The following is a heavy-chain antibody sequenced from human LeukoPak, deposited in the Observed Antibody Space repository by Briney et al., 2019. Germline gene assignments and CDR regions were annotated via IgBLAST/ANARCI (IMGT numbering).Heavy chain of an antibody. Sequence: GSLSLSCAASGFTFSSYGMHWVRQAPGKGLEWVAVISYDGSNKYYADSVKGRFTISRDNSKNTLYLQMNSLRAEDTAVYYCAKVGYCSSTSCYKRGYWYFDLWGRGTLVTVSS. CDR1: GFTFSSYG. J-gene: IGHJ2*01. D-gene: IGHD2-2*02. CDR3: AKVGYCSSTSCYKRGYWYFDL. CDR2: ISYDGSNK. V-gene: IGHV3-30*18.